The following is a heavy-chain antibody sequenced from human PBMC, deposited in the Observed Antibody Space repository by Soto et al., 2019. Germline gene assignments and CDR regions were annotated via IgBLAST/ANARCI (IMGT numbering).Heavy chain of an antibody. D-gene: IGHD4-4*01. Sequence: SETLSLTCTVSGASTSSGGYYWSWIRQHPGKGLEWIGYIYYSGSSYYIRFVKGRVSISVDTFKNQFSPKLGSVTSADRAVYYCARGGLQPPYYYYGMDVWGQGTTVTVSS. CDR3: ARGGLQPPYYYYGMDV. CDR1: GASTSSGGYY. CDR2: IYYSGSS. J-gene: IGHJ6*02. V-gene: IGHV4-31*03.